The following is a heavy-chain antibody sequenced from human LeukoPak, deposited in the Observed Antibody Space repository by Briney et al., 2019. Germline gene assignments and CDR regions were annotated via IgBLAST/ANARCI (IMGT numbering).Heavy chain of an antibody. J-gene: IGHJ4*02. D-gene: IGHD3-22*01. CDR2: IDQSGST. V-gene: IGHV4-38-2*02. CDR1: GYSISSGYY. CDR3: ARWGYYYDRSGYYRTGDF. Sequence: PSETLSLTCTVSGYSISSGYYWGCIRQPPGKGLEWIGSIDQSGSTYYNPSLKSRVTMSVDTSKNQFSLKLSSVTAADTAVYYCARWGYYYDRSGYYRTGDFWGQGTLVTVSS.